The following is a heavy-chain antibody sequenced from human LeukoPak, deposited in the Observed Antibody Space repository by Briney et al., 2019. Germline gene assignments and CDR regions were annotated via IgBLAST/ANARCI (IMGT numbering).Heavy chain of an antibody. CDR2: ISAYNGNT. V-gene: IGHV1-18*01. CDR1: GYTFTSYG. D-gene: IGHD5-12*01. Sequence: ASVTVSFKASGYTFTSYGSSWVRQAPGQGLEWMGWISAYNGNTNYAQKLQGRVTMTTDTSTRTAYMELRSLRSDDTAVYYCARDIVSGYDYAGDYWGQGTLVTVSS. CDR3: ARDIVSGYDYAGDY. J-gene: IGHJ4*02.